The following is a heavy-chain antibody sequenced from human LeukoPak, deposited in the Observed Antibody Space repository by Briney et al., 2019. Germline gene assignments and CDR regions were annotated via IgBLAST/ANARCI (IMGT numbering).Heavy chain of an antibody. CDR1: GYTFTSYG. Sequence: ASVKVSCKASGYTFTSYGISWVRQAPGQGLEWMGWISAYNGNTNYAQKVQGRVTMTTDTSTSTAYMELRSLRSDDTAVYYCARATTYGSGSYEVFDYWGQGTLVTVSS. CDR3: ARATTYGSGSYEVFDY. CDR2: ISAYNGNT. D-gene: IGHD3-10*01. V-gene: IGHV1-18*01. J-gene: IGHJ4*02.